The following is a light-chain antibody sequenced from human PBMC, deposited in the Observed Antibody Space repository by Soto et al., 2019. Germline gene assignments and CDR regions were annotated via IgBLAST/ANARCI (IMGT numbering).Light chain of an antibody. Sequence: DFVMTQAPDSLAVSLGERATINCKSSQSVLYNSNNKNLLGWFQQKPGHPPKLLIYGASFRPSGVPDRFSGSGSGTDFTLTISSLQAEDVAVYYCQQYYSIPFTFGQGTKLEI. CDR1: QSVLYNSNNKNL. V-gene: IGKV4-1*01. J-gene: IGKJ2*01. CDR3: QQYYSIPFT. CDR2: GAS.